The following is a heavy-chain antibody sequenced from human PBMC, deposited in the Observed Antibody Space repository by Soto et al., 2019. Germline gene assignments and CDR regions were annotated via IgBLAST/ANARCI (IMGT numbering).Heavy chain of an antibody. D-gene: IGHD3-10*01. J-gene: IGHJ4*02. CDR2: VNPIVGMS. Sequence: QVQQVQSGAEVKKPGSSVKVSCTASGGTFNFYTINWVRQAPGQRPEWVRRVNPIVGMSSSASRFQGRVTMTADKSTSKAYMDLTGLISEDTAVYYCATSYGSGSTHFDYWGQGTLVTVSS. V-gene: IGHV1-69*02. CDR3: ATSYGSGSTHFDY. CDR1: GGTFNFYT.